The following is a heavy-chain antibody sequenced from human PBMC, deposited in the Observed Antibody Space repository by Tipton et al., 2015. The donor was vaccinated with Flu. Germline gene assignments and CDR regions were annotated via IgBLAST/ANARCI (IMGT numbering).Heavy chain of an antibody. J-gene: IGHJ3*02. CDR3: ARNYGGNSAAFDI. CDR1: GGSISSYY. D-gene: IGHD4-23*01. V-gene: IGHV4-59*01. CDR2: IYYSGST. Sequence: TLSLTCTVSGGSISSYYWSWIRQPPGKGLEWIGYIYYSGSTNYNPSLKSRVTISVDTSKNQFSLKLSSVTAADTAVYYCARNYGGNSAAFDIWGQGTMLTVSS.